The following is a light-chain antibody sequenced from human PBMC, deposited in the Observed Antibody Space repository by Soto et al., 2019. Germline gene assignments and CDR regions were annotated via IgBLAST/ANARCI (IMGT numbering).Light chain of an antibody. Sequence: EIVCTPSPGILSLSPVSRSTPSGRSSQSVSSSQLAWYQQKPGQAPRLLMYGASSRATGIPDRLSGSGSGTDFTLTISSLRPEDFAVYYCQQYGSSPITFGQGTRVDIK. CDR2: GAS. CDR1: QSVSSSQ. V-gene: IGKV3-20*01. CDR3: QQYGSSPIT. J-gene: IGKJ5*01.